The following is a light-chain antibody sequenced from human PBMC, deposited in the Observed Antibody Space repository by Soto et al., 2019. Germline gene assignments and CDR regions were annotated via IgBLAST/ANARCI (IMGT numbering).Light chain of an antibody. CDR2: GAS. V-gene: IGKV1-27*01. Sequence: DIQMTQSPSSLSAPVGERVTITCRASQGINNHLAWYQLKPGKHPKLLIFGASTLQSGVPSRFSGSGSGTDYTITISSLQPEDVATYYCQKYNIAPYTFGQGTKLEIK. CDR3: QKYNIAPYT. J-gene: IGKJ2*01. CDR1: QGINNH.